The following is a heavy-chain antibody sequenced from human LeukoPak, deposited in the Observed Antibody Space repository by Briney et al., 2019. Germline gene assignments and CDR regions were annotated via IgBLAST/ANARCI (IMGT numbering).Heavy chain of an antibody. V-gene: IGHV4-38-2*02. CDR3: ARDRQVRGVGIYY. CDR2: IYHSGST. D-gene: IGHD3-10*01. J-gene: IGHJ4*02. Sequence: SETLSLTCAVSGYSISSGYYWGWIRQPPGKGLEWIGSIYHSGSTYYNPSLKSRVTISVDTSKNQFSLKLSSVTAADTAVYYCARDRQVRGVGIYYWGQGTLVTVSS. CDR1: GYSISSGYY.